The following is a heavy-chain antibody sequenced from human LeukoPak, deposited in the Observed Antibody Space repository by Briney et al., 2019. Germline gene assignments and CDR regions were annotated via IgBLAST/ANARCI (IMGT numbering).Heavy chain of an antibody. CDR2: INPSGGST. CDR3: ARDHYDFWSGYYTGYYYYYCMDV. D-gene: IGHD3-3*01. CDR1: GYTFTSYY. J-gene: IGHJ6*03. V-gene: IGHV1-46*01. Sequence: ASVKVSCKASGYTFTSYYMHWVRQAPGQGLEWMGIINPSGGSTSYAQKFQGRVTMTRGTSTSTVYMELSSLRSEDTAVYYCARDHYDFWSGYYTGYYYYYCMDVWGKGTTVTVSS.